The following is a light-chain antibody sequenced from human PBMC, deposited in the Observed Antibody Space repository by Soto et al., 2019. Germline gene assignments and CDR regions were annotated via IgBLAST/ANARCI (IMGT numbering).Light chain of an antibody. V-gene: IGKV3-15*01. J-gene: IGKJ1*01. CDR3: QQYNNWPWT. Sequence: EIVMTQSPATLSVSPGERATLSCRASQSVSSILAWYQQKPGRAPRLLIYGAGTRATGIPDTFSGSGSETEFTLTISSLQSEDFAVYYCQQYNNWPWTFGQGTKVDI. CDR1: QSVSSI. CDR2: GAG.